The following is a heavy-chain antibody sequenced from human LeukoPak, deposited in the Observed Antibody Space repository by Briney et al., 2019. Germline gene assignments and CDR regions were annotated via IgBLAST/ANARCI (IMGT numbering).Heavy chain of an antibody. J-gene: IGHJ5*02. D-gene: IGHD3-22*01. CDR3: ARGQYYYDSSGYRVGSWFDP. V-gene: IGHV4-59*01. CDR1: GGSISSYY. CDR2: IYYSGST. Sequence: SEPLSLTCTVSGGSISSYYWSWIRQPPGKGLEWIGYIYYSGSTNYNPSLKSRVTISVDTSKNQFSLKLSSVTAADTAVYYCARGQYYYDSSGYRVGSWFDPWGQGTLVTVSS.